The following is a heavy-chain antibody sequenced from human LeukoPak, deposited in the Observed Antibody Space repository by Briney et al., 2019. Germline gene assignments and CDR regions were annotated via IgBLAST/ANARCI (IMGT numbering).Heavy chain of an antibody. J-gene: IGHJ4*02. V-gene: IGHV3-30*03. CDR1: GFTFSSYG. Sequence: PGGSLRLSCAASGFTFSSYGMHWVRQAPGKGLEWVAVISYDGSNKYYADSVKGRFTISRDNSKNTLYLQMNSLRAEDTAVYYCASRNYYDSSGPFDYWGQGTLVTVSS. CDR3: ASRNYYDSSGPFDY. D-gene: IGHD3-22*01. CDR2: ISYDGSNK.